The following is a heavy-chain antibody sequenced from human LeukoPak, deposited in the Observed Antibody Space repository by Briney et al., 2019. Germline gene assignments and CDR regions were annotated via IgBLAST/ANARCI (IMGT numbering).Heavy chain of an antibody. D-gene: IGHD3-22*01. CDR3: ATVHVPLMVVVIIEGPDY. J-gene: IGHJ4*02. CDR1: GFTFSSYA. V-gene: IGHV3-23*01. CDR2: ISGSGGST. Sequence: GGSLRLSCAASGFTFSSYAMSWVRQAPGKGLEWVSAISGSGGSTYYADSVKGRFTISRDNSKNTLYLQMNSLRAEDTAVYYCATVHVPLMVVVIIEGPDYWGQGTLVTVSS.